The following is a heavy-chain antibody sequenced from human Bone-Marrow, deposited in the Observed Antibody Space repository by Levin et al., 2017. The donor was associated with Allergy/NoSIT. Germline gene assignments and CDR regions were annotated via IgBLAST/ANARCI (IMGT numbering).Heavy chain of an antibody. V-gene: IGHV4-34*01. CDR1: GGSFSGYY. J-gene: IGHJ4*02. Sequence: SQTLSLTCAVYGGSFSGYYWSWIRQPPGKGLEWIGEINHSGSTNYNPSLKSRVTISVDTSKNQFSLKLSSVTAADTAVYYCARGHLWFGELFDYWGQGTLVTVSS. D-gene: IGHD3-10*01. CDR3: ARGHLWFGELFDY. CDR2: INHSGST.